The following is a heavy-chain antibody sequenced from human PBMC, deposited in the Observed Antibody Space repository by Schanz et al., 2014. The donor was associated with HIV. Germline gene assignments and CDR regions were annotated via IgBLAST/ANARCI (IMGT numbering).Heavy chain of an antibody. CDR1: GFTFSHTW. CDR2: IKSKIDGGTT. D-gene: IGHD3-10*01. Sequence: EVQLVESGGGLVKPGGSLRVSCAASGFTFSHTWMSWVRQAPGKGLEWVGRIKSKIDGGTTDYGAHVKGRFTISRDDSKNAVYLQMSSLKTEDTAVYYLTPFTVVRGVIAYFDFWGQGTLVTVSS. J-gene: IGHJ4*02. V-gene: IGHV3-15*01. CDR3: TPFTVVRGVIAYFDF.